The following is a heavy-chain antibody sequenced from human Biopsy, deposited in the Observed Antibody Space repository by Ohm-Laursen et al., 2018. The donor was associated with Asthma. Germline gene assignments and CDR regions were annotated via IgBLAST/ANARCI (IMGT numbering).Heavy chain of an antibody. D-gene: IGHD1-14*01. V-gene: IGHV2-70*04. CDR3: TRHNDY. CDR2: IDWEEDK. Sequence: TQTLTLTFAVSGFSLRDARMGVSWIRQPPGKALEWLARIDWEEDKFYSTSLRTRLTISKGSSEDQVVLTMTNMGPVDTATYYCTRHNDYWGPGILVTVSS. J-gene: IGHJ4*02. CDR1: GFSLRDARMG.